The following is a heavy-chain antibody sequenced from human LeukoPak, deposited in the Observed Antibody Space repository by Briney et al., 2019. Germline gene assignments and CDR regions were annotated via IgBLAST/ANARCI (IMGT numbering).Heavy chain of an antibody. V-gene: IGHV3-23*01. J-gene: IGHJ4*02. CDR3: AKALTVAGTLFDY. Sequence: GGPLRLSCAASGFTFSSYAMSWVRQAPGKGLEWVSAISGSGGSTYYADSVKGRFTISRDNSKNTLYLQMNSLRAEDTAVYYCAKALTVAGTLFDYWGQGTLVTVSS. CDR1: GFTFSSYA. CDR2: ISGSGGST. D-gene: IGHD6-19*01.